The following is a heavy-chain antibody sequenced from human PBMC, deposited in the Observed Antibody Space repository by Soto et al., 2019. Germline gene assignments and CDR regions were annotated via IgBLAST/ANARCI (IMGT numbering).Heavy chain of an antibody. Sequence: SLRLSCAASGFTFSSYGMHWVRQAPGKGLEWVAVISYDGSNKYYADSVKGRFTISRDNSKNTLYLQMNSLRAEDTAVYYCARREEQQLVKHWGQGTLVTVSS. CDR3: ARREEQQLVKH. V-gene: IGHV3-30*03. J-gene: IGHJ4*02. CDR1: GFTFSSYG. CDR2: ISYDGSNK. D-gene: IGHD6-13*01.